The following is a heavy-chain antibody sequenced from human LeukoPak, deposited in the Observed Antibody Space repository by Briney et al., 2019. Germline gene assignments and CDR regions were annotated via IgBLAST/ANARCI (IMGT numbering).Heavy chain of an antibody. CDR1: AFTFSTYA. D-gene: IGHD1-14*01. CDR3: AKTGFQWGEYFYYMDV. CDR2: ITFNGRNN. Sequence: GGSLRLSCAASAFTFSTYAMHWVRQTPGKGLEWVACITFNGRNNYYSDSVKGRFTVSRDNSKNTLYLQMNSLIAEDTAVYYCAKTGFQWGEYFYYMDVWGKGTTVTVSS. V-gene: IGHV3-30-3*02. J-gene: IGHJ6*03.